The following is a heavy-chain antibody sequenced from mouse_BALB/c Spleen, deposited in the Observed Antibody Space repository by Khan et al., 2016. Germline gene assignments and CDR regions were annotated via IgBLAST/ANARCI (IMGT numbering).Heavy chain of an antibody. CDR3: ARTGTGAWFAY. CDR1: GYTFTSYY. CDR2: IYPGNGNT. J-gene: IGHJ3*01. Sequence: LEESGPELVKPGASVRISCKASGYTFTSYYIHWVKQRPGQGLEWIGWIYPGNGNTKYNEKFKGRATLTADKSSTTAYMQLSSLTPEDSAVYFCARTGTGAWFAYWGQGTLVTVSA. V-gene: IGHV1S56*01. D-gene: IGHD4-1*01.